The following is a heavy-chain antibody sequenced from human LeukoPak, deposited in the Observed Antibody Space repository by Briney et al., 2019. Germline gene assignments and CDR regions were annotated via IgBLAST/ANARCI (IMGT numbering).Heavy chain of an antibody. CDR2: ISYDGSNK. J-gene: IGHJ6*02. CDR3: AKRQQLVRSYYYYGMDV. Sequence: GTSLRLSCAASGFTFTSYGMHWVRQAPGKGLEWVAVISYDGSNKYYADSVKGRFTISRDNSKNTLYLQMNSLRAEDTAVYYCAKRQQLVRSYYYYGMDVWGQGTTVTVSS. CDR1: GFTFTSYG. V-gene: IGHV3-30*18. D-gene: IGHD6-13*01.